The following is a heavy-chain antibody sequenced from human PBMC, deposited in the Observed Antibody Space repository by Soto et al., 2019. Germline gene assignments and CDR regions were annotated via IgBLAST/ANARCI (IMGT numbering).Heavy chain of an antibody. CDR3: AKDGGATIFGVVIISWGPYYGMDV. CDR1: GGSISSYY. Sequence: ATLSLTCTVSGGSISSYYWSWIRQPPGKGLEWVSAISGSGGSTYYADSVKGRFTISRDNSKNTLYLQMNSLRAEDTAVYYCAKDGGATIFGVVIISWGPYYGMDVWGQGTTVTVSS. V-gene: IGHV3-23*01. D-gene: IGHD3-3*01. CDR2: ISGSGGST. J-gene: IGHJ6*02.